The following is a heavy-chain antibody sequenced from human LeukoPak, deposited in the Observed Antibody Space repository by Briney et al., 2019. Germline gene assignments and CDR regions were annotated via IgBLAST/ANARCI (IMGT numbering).Heavy chain of an antibody. D-gene: IGHD7-27*01. CDR1: GGSINNNNNY. V-gene: IGHV4-39*07. Sequence: KSSETLSLTCTVSGGSINNNNNYWGWIRQPPGKGLEWIGSMYYSGSTYYNPSLKSRVTRPIDTSKNQFSLKLSSVTAADTAVYFCARDNPTGEHYFDYWGQGTLVTVSS. CDR2: MYYSGST. J-gene: IGHJ4*02. CDR3: ARDNPTGEHYFDY.